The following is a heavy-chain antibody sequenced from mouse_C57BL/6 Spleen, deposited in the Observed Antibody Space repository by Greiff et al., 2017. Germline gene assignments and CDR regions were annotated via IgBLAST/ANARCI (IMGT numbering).Heavy chain of an antibody. J-gene: IGHJ2*01. Sequence: QVQLQQPGAELVMPGASVKLSCKASGYTFTSYWMHWVKQRPGQGLEWIGDIYPSDSYTNYNEKFKGKSTLTVDKSSSTAYMQLSSLTSDDSAVYYCARRSCNCDFDYWGQGTTLTVSS. CDR3: ARRSCNCDFDY. CDR2: IYPSDSYT. CDR1: GYTFTSYW. D-gene: IGHD2-1*01. V-gene: IGHV1-69*01.